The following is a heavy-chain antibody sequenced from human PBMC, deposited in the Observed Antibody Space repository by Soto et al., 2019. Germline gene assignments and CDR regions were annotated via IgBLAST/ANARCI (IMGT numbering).Heavy chain of an antibody. CDR3: AMVDVYVTPSPQDV. J-gene: IGHJ6*02. V-gene: IGHV1-8*01. CDR1: GYTFTSRY. CDR2: MNPNSGNT. D-gene: IGHD3-16*01. Sequence: EASVKVSCKASGYTFTSRYMHWVRQATGQGLEWMGWMNPNSGNTGYAQKFQGRVTMTRNTSISTAYMELRSLRSNDTAIYYCAMVDVYVTPSPQDVWGQGTTVTVSS.